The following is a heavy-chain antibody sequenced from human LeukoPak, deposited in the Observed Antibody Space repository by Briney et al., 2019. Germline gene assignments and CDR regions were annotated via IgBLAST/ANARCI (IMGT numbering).Heavy chain of an antibody. CDR3: ARDFHRYYYDSSGYNAFDI. CDR2: ISSISSSST. D-gene: IGHD3-22*01. V-gene: IGHV3-48*04. J-gene: IGHJ3*02. CDR1: GFTFSSYS. Sequence: GGSLRPSCAASGFTFSSYSMNWVRQAPGKGLEWVSYISSISSSSTYYADPVKGRFTISRDNAKNSLYLQMNSLRAEDTAVYYCARDFHRYYYDSSGYNAFDIWGQGTMVTVSS.